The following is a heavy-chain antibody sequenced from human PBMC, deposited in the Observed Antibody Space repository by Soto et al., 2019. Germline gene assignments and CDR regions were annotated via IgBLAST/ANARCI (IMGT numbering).Heavy chain of an antibody. CDR2: FDPENGDT. J-gene: IGHJ4*02. Sequence: GASVKVSCKVSGYTLTELSMHWVRQAPGKGLEWMGGFDPENGDTMYTQKFQGRVTMTEDTPTDTGCMGLSSLKSEDTAVYYCATSPPKTDSGDYQDYFDNSGQGTLVTVAS. D-gene: IGHD4-17*01. V-gene: IGHV1-24*01. CDR1: GYTLTELS. CDR3: ATSPPKTDSGDYQDYFDN.